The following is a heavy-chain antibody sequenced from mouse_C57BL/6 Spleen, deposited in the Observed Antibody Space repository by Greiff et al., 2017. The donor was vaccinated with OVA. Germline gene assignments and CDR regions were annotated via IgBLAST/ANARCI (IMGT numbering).Heavy chain of an antibody. D-gene: IGHD3-3*01. CDR1: GYAFSSSW. J-gene: IGHJ2*01. CDR3: ARRGDLVFDY. V-gene: IGHV1-82*01. Sequence: QVQLKQSGPELVKPGASVKISCKASGYAFSSSWMNWVKQRPGKGLERIGRIYPGDGDTNYNGKFKGKATLTADKSSSTAYMQISSLTSEDSAVYFCARRGDLVFDYWGQGTTLTVSS. CDR2: IYPGDGDT.